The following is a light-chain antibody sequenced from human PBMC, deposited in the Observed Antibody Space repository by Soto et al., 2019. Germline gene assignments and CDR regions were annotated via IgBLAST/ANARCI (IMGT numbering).Light chain of an antibody. CDR2: DVN. CDR3: SSYTCTSTFV. CDR1: SSDVGGSDY. Sequence: QPVRSQPAAVSGAPGQYNSISCTGTSSDVGGSDYVSWYQQLPGKAPKLMIYDVNNRPSGVSNRFSGSKSGNTASLTISWLHAEEEADYYCSSYTCTSTFVFGGRTKFT. J-gene: IGLJ1*01. V-gene: IGLV2-14*01.